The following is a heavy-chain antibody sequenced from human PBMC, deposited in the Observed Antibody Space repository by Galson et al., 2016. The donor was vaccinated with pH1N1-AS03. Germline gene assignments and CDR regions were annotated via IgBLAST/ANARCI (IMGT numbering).Heavy chain of an antibody. CDR2: ISTIFGSA. D-gene: IGHD3-10*01. V-gene: IGHV1-69*06. J-gene: IGHJ4*02. CDR3: ARGLTYHFGSGSVF. Sequence: SVKVSCKASGYTFNSWGINWVRQAPGQGLEWMGGISTIFGSANHAQKFQGRVTITADIFTNTAYMELSGLSSEDTAVYYCARGLTYHFGSGSVFWGQGTLVTVSS. CDR1: GYTFNSWG.